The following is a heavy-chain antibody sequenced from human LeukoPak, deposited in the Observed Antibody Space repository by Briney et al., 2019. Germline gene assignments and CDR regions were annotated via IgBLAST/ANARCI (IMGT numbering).Heavy chain of an antibody. CDR2: ISSSGSTI. V-gene: IGHV3-48*03. J-gene: IGHJ3*02. CDR1: GFTFSSYE. CDR3: ARDAPYHYDSSGYYYDAFDI. D-gene: IGHD3-22*01. Sequence: GGSLRLSCAASGFTFSSYEMNWVRQAPGKGLEWVSYISSSGSTIYYADSVKGRFTISRDNAENSLYLQMNSLRAEDTAVYYCARDAPYHYDSSGYYYDAFDIWGQGTMVTVSS.